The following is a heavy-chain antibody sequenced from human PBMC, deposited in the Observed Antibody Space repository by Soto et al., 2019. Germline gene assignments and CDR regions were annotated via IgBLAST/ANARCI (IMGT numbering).Heavy chain of an antibody. CDR2: IYRSGSA. D-gene: IGHD3-10*01. J-gene: IGHJ6*02. V-gene: IGHV4-30-2*01. Sequence: QLQLQESGSGLVKPSQKLSLTCTVSGGSINSGGYSWSWIRQPPGKGLEWIGYIYRSGSAYYSPSLQKRFNISVDTSNSHFSLNPSSVTAADTAVYYCAVSGRGGLDVWGQGTTVTVSS. CDR1: GGSINSGGYS. CDR3: AVSGRGGLDV.